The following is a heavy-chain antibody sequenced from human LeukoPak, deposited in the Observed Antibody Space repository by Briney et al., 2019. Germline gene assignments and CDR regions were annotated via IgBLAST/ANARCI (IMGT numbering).Heavy chain of an antibody. D-gene: IGHD6-13*01. CDR2: ISGSAHKI. V-gene: IGHV3-23*01. Sequence: GGSLRLSCVASGITFSNYAVSWVRQAPDKGLDWVSVISGSAHKIRYADSVKGRFTISRDNSENIVYLQMNNLRAEDTAVYYCALLGAAGRGYFQHWGQGTLVTVSS. J-gene: IGHJ1*01. CDR1: GITFSNYA. CDR3: ALLGAAGRGYFQH.